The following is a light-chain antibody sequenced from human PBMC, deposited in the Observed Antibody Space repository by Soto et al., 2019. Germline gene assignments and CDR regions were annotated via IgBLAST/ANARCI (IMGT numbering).Light chain of an antibody. CDR1: QSLVYTKGTPY. J-gene: IGKJ1*01. CDR2: KVS. V-gene: IGKV2-30*01. CDR3: MQGTHWPRT. Sequence: DVVVTQSPLSLPVTLGQPASISCRSSQSLVYTKGTPYLAWFQQGQAQSPSRLIYKVSIRDSGVPDRFSGSGSGTEFTLTISRVEAEDVGVYYCMQGTHWPRTFGQGTKVEIK.